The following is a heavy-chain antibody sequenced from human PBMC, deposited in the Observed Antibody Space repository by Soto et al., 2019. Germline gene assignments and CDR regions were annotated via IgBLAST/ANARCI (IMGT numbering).Heavy chain of an antibody. Sequence: QITLKESGPTLVKPTQTLTLTCTFSGFSLSTSGVGVGWIRQPPGKALEWLALIYWDDDKRYSPSLKSRLTITKDTSKNQVVLTMTNMDLVDTATYYCAHSEIVATSELFFDYWGQGTLVTVSS. V-gene: IGHV2-5*02. CDR2: IYWDDDK. J-gene: IGHJ4*02. CDR3: AHSEIVATSELFFDY. D-gene: IGHD5-12*01. CDR1: GFSLSTSGVG.